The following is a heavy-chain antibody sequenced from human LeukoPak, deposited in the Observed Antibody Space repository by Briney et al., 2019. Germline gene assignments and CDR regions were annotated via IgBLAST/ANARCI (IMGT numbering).Heavy chain of an antibody. D-gene: IGHD3-3*01. CDR1: GFTFGNVW. J-gene: IGHJ4*02. CDR2: IISKTDGGTT. CDR3: TTDDRLGYYDFWSGYYSGNDY. V-gene: IGHV3-15*01. Sequence: GGSLRHSCAASGFTFGNVWMSWVRQAPGKGLEWVGRIISKTDGGTTDYAAPVTGSFTISRDDSKNTLYLQMNRLKTEDTAVYYCTTDDRLGYYDFWSGYYSGNDYWGQGTLVTVSS.